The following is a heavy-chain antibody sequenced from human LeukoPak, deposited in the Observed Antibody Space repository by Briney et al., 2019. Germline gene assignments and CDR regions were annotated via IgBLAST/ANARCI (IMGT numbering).Heavy chain of an antibody. V-gene: IGHV3-53*01. Sequence: GGSLRLSCKVSGFTVSSNSWSWVRQAPGKGLEWVSFISSGGNTDHSDSVKGRFTISRDNSKNTLYLQMNSLRAEDTAIYDCARRAGEYSHPYDYWGQGTLVTVSS. J-gene: IGHJ4*02. CDR3: ARRAGEYSHPYDY. D-gene: IGHD2-15*01. CDR1: GFTVSSNS. CDR2: ISSGGNT.